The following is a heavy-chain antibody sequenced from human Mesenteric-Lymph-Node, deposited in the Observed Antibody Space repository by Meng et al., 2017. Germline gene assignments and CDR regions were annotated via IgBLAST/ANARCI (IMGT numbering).Heavy chain of an antibody. D-gene: IGHD1-20*01. V-gene: IGHV4-39*07. CDR1: GGSISSSSYY. J-gene: IGHJ4*02. Sequence: ESLKISCTVSGGSISSSSYYWGWIRQPPGKGLEWIGSIYYSGSTYYNPSLKSRVTISVDTSKNQFSLKLSSVTAADTAVYYCARDRSYFNWNDVHFDYWGQGTLVTVSS. CDR3: ARDRSYFNWNDVHFDY. CDR2: IYYSGST.